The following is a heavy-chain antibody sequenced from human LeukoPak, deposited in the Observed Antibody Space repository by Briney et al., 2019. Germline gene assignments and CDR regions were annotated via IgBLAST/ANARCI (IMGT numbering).Heavy chain of an antibody. J-gene: IGHJ4*02. D-gene: IGHD5-18*01. CDR3: TRQRRAYSYGYDY. CDR2: IRSKANSYAT. Sequence: PGGSLKLSCAASGFTFSGSAMHWVRQASGKGLEWVGRIRSKANSYATAYAASVKGRSTISRDDSKNTAYLQMNSLKTEDTAVYYCTRQRRAYSYGYDYWGQGTLVTVSS. CDR1: GFTFSGSA. V-gene: IGHV3-73*01.